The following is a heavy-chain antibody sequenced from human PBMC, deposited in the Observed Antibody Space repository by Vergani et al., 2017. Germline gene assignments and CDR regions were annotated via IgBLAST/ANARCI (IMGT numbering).Heavy chain of an antibody. J-gene: IGHJ5*02. CDR1: GFTFRNFG. D-gene: IGHD2-21*02. Sequence: QVQLVESAGGVVQPGGSLRLSCAASGFTFRNFGMHWIRQAPGKGLEWRAYIGKDGINTRYRDAVEGRFTVSRDNPKDILYLQMDSLRSEDTALYYCAKYLRDSTDGLPDTWGAGTLVIVSS. CDR2: IGKDGINT. V-gene: IGHV3-30*02. CDR3: AKYLRDSTDGLPDT.